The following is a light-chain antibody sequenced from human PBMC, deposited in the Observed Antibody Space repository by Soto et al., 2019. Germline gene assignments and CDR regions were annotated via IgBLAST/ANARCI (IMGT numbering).Light chain of an antibody. J-gene: IGLJ1*01. CDR3: SSYASGNTLFV. V-gene: IGLV2-14*01. CDR2: EVS. CDR1: TSDVGASNY. Sequence: QSALTQPASVSGSPGQSITISCTGTTSDVGASNYVSWYQHHPGKGPKLILYEVSNRPSGVSTRFSGSKSGNTASLTISGLQGEDEADYCCSSYASGNTLFVCGTGTKLTVL.